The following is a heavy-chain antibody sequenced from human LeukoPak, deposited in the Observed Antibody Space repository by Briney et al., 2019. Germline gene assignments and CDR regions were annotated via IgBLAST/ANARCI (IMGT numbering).Heavy chain of an antibody. CDR3: ARDDPYYYGMDV. Sequence: SETLSLTCTVSGGSISSYYWSWIRQPPGKGLEWIGYIYYSGSTNYNPSLKSRVTISVDTSKNQFSLKLSSVTAADTAVYYCARDDPYYYGMDVWGQGTTVTVSS. V-gene: IGHV4-59*01. CDR2: IYYSGST. CDR1: GGSISSYY. J-gene: IGHJ6*02.